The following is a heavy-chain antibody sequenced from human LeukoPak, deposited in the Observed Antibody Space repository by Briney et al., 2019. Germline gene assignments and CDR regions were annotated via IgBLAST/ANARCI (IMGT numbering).Heavy chain of an antibody. J-gene: IGHJ4*02. D-gene: IGHD1-1*01. V-gene: IGHV3-7*01. CDR1: GFTFSHDW. Sequence: PGGSLRLSCAASGFTFSHDWMSWVRQAPGKGLEWVGSIKQDGSGDFYVDSVKGRFTISRDNAKNSVHLQMNSLRAGDTAVYYCARDHYNWTPDQGYKVFDYWGQGSLVTVSS. CDR2: IKQDGSGD. CDR3: ARDHYNWTPDQGYKVFDY.